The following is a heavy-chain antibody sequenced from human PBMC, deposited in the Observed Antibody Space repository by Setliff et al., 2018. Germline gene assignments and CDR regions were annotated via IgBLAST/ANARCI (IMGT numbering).Heavy chain of an antibody. CDR2: IYIGGST. Sequence: PSETLSLTCTVSGGSISSYYWSWIRHPAGKGLGWIGHIYIGGSTNYNPSLKSRVTMSVDTSKNQFSLKLSSVTAADTAVYYCARSRYYYDSSGYYYYFDYWGQGTLVTVSS. V-gene: IGHV4-4*07. J-gene: IGHJ4*02. D-gene: IGHD3-22*01. CDR1: GGSISSYY. CDR3: ARSRYYYDSSGYYYYFDY.